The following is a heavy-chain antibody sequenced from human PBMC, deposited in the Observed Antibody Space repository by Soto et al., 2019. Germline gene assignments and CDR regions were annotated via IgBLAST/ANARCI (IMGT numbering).Heavy chain of an antibody. Sequence: SETLSLTCSVSGDSISNLDYFWAWTRQPPWQALEYSGYIYKSATTYYNPSFESQAAISVDTSKSQFSLNVTSVTAADTAVYFCARGRYCLTGRCFPNWFDSWGQGALVTVSS. CDR1: GDSISNLDYF. CDR2: IYKSATT. J-gene: IGHJ5*01. V-gene: IGHV4-30-4*01. D-gene: IGHD7-27*01. CDR3: ARGRYCLTGRCFPNWFDS.